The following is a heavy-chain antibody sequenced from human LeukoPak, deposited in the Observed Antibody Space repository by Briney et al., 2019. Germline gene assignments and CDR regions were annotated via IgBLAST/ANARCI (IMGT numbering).Heavy chain of an antibody. V-gene: IGHV4-59*08. CDR1: GGSNSSYY. Sequence: SETLSLTCTVSGGSNSSYYWSWIRQPPGKGLEWIGYIYYSGSTNYNPSLKSRVTISVDTSKNQFSLKLSSVTAADTAVYYCARAGGHYFDYWGQGTLVTVSS. D-gene: IGHD1-14*01. CDR3: ARAGGHYFDY. CDR2: IYYSGST. J-gene: IGHJ4*02.